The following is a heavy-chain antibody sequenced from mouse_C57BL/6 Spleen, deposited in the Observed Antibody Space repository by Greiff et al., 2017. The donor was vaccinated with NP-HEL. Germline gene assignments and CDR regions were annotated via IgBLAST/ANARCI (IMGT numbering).Heavy chain of an antibody. J-gene: IGHJ4*01. CDR3: TREEDYYGSSYGIMDY. D-gene: IGHD1-1*01. CDR1: GYTFTDYE. Sequence: QVQLQQSGAELVRPGASVTLSCKASGYTFTDYEMHWVKQTPVHGLEWIGAIDPETGGTAYNQKFKGKAILTADKSSSTAYMELRSLTSEVSAVYYCTREEDYYGSSYGIMDYWGQGTSVTVSS. V-gene: IGHV1-15*01. CDR2: IDPETGGT.